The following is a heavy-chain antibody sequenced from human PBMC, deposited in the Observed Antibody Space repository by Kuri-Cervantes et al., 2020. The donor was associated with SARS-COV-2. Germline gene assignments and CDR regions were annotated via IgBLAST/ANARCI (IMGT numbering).Heavy chain of an antibody. CDR1: GFTFSNYG. Sequence: GGSLRLSCAASGFTFSNYGMHWVRQAPGKGLEWVAFIRYDGNNKYYADSVKGRFTISRDNSKNTLYLQMNSLRAEDTAVYYCATALVDYFDYWGQGTLVTVSS. V-gene: IGHV3-30*02. D-gene: IGHD1-14*01. CDR3: ATALVDYFDY. J-gene: IGHJ4*02. CDR2: IRYDGNNK.